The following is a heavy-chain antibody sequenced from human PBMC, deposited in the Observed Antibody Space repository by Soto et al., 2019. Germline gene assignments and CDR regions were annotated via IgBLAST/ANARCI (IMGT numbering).Heavy chain of an antibody. J-gene: IGHJ4*02. CDR1: CGSISMGGYY. CDR3: ARSGYSYGPNPLLY. CDR2: IYYSGST. Sequence: QVQLQESGPGLVKPSQTLSLTCTVSCGSISMGGYYWSWIRQHPGKVLEWIGYIYYSGSTYYNPSLKSRVTISVDTSKNQFTLKLSSMTAADTAVYDCARSGYSYGPNPLLYWGQGTMVTVSS. D-gene: IGHD5-18*01. V-gene: IGHV4-31*03.